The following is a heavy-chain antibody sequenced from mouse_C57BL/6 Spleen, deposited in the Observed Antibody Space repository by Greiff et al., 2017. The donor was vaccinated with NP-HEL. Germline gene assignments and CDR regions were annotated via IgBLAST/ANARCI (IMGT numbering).Heavy chain of an antibody. CDR3: AIIYDGYSWFAY. J-gene: IGHJ3*01. Sequence: QVQLQQPGAELVKPGASVKMSCKASGYTFTSYWITWVKQRPGQGLEWIGDIYPGSGSTNYNEKFKSKATLTVDTSSSTAYMQLRSLTSEDSAVYYCAIIYDGYSWFAYWGQGTLVTVSA. D-gene: IGHD2-3*01. CDR1: GYTFTSYW. V-gene: IGHV1-55*01. CDR2: IYPGSGST.